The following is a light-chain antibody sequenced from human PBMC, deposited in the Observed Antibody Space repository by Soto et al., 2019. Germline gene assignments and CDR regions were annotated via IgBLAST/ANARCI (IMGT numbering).Light chain of an antibody. CDR2: EVS. J-gene: IGLJ2*01. V-gene: IGLV2-8*01. CDR3: SSYAGSNILL. Sequence: QSALTQPPSASGSPGQSVTISCTGTSSDVGAYKYVSWYQQHPGKAPKLMIYEVSTRPSGVPDRFSGSKSGNTASLTVSGVQSEDEADYYCSSYAGSNILLFGGGTKLTVL. CDR1: SSDVGAYKY.